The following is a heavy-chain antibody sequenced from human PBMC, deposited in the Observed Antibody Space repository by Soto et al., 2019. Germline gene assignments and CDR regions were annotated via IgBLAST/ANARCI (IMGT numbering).Heavy chain of an antibody. CDR2: ISGSGGST. Sequence: GGSLRLSCAASGFTFSSYAMSWVRQAPGKGLEWVSAISGSGGSTYYADSVKGRFTISRDNSKNTLYLQMNSLRAEDTAVYYCARANTYSSSTDAFDIWGQGTMVTVSS. CDR1: GFTFSSYA. J-gene: IGHJ3*02. V-gene: IGHV3-23*01. D-gene: IGHD6-13*01. CDR3: ARANTYSSSTDAFDI.